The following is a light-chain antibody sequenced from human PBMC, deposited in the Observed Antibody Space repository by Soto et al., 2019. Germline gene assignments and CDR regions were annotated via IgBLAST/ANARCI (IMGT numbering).Light chain of an antibody. J-gene: IGKJ5*01. CDR3: QQRSNL. V-gene: IGKV3D-20*02. CDR2: GAS. CDR1: QIVSSSC. Sequence: EIVLTQSPGTLSLSPGERATLCCRASQIVSSSCLAWYQQKPGQSPRLLISGASTRATGIPDSSSGSGFGTDFSLTISSLEPEEFAVYYCQQRSNLFGQGTRLEIK.